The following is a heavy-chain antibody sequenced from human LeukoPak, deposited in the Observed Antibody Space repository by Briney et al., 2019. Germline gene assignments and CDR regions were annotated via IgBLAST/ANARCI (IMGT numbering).Heavy chain of an antibody. CDR3: AKDASGSYWRTTYFDF. D-gene: IGHD1-26*01. CDR2: ISYDGSNK. CDR1: GFTFSSYG. J-gene: IGHJ4*02. Sequence: GGSLRLSCAASGFTFSSYGMHWVRQAPGKGLEWVAIISYDGSNKYYADSVKGRFTISRDNSRNTLYLQMNSLRAEDTAVYYCAKDASGSYWRTTYFDFWGQGTLVTVSS. V-gene: IGHV3-30*18.